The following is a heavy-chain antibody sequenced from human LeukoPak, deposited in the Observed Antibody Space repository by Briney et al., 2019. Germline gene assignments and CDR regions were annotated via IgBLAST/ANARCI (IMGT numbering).Heavy chain of an antibody. V-gene: IGHV4-39*01. CDR2: VYHSGST. Sequence: PSETLSLTCTVSGGSTRRSTYQWGWIRQPPGKGLEWIGSVYHSGSTSYNPSLKSRVTISVDTSKMQFSLEVTSVTAADTAVYYCARHVQSGSYYVRVLDSWGQGTLVIVSS. J-gene: IGHJ4*02. CDR1: GGSTRRSTYQ. CDR3: ARHVQSGSYYVRVLDS. D-gene: IGHD3-10*01.